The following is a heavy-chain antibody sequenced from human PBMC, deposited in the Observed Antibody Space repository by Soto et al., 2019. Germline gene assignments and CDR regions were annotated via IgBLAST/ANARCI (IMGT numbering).Heavy chain of an antibody. J-gene: IGHJ5*02. V-gene: IGHV3-30*18. CDR1: GFTFSSYG. D-gene: IGHD2-2*01. Sequence: QVQLVESGGGVVQPGRSLRLSCVASGFTFSSYGMHWVRQAPGKGLEWVAVIAYDGSNKYYADSVKGRFTISRDNSXTXLXXQMNSLRGEETAVYYCAKDNCISTSCYRLYNWFDPWGQGTLVTVSS. CDR2: IAYDGSNK. CDR3: AKDNCISTSCYRLYNWFDP.